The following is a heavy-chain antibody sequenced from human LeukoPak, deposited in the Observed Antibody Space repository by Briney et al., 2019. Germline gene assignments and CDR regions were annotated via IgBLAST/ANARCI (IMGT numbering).Heavy chain of an antibody. CDR3: ARGDILTGHYS. V-gene: IGHV4-59*01. J-gene: IGHJ5*02. CDR2: IYYSGST. D-gene: IGHD3-9*01. Sequence: PSETLSLTCTVSGGSISSYYWSWIRQPPGKGLEWIGYIYYSGSTNYNPSLKSRVTISVDTSKNQFSLKLSSVTAADTAVYYCARGDILTGHYSWGQGTLVTVSS. CDR1: GGSISSYY.